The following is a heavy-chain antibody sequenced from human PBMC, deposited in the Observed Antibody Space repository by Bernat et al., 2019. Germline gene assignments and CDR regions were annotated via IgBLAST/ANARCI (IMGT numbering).Heavy chain of an antibody. Sequence: EVQLLESGGGLVQPGGSLRLSCAASGFTFRSYVMSWVRQAPGKGLEWVSAISGSGDSTYYADSVKGRFTISRDNSKNTLYLQMNSLRAEDTAVYYCAKDRGARYSSGAFDPWGQGTLVTVSS. D-gene: IGHD6-19*01. J-gene: IGHJ5*02. CDR2: ISGSGDST. CDR3: AKDRGARYSSGAFDP. V-gene: IGHV3-23*01. CDR1: GFTFRSYV.